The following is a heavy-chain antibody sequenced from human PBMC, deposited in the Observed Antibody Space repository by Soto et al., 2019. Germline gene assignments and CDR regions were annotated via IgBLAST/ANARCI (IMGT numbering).Heavy chain of an antibody. CDR3: AKGGKDYADYKKDY. D-gene: IGHD4-17*01. CDR1: GFTFSSYG. Sequence: QVQLVESGGGVVQPGGSLRLSCADSGFTFSSYGMHWVRQAPGKGLEWVAVILYDGSNKYYADSVKGRFTISRDSSKHTLYLQMNSLRGEDTAVYYCAKGGKDYADYKKDYWGQGTLVTVSS. J-gene: IGHJ4*02. CDR2: ILYDGSNK. V-gene: IGHV3-30*18.